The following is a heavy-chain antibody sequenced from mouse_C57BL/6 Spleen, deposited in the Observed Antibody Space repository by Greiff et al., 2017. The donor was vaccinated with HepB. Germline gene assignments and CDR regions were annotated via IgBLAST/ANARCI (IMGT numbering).Heavy chain of an antibody. CDR1: GFTFSNYW. J-gene: IGHJ4*01. V-gene: IGHV6-3*01. D-gene: IGHD2-1*01. CDR3: TAVYYGNPYAMDY. CDR2: IRLKYDNYAT. Sequence: EVQLVESGGGLVQPGGSMKLSCVASGFTFSNYWMNWVRQSPEKGLEWVAQIRLKYDNYATNYAESVKGRFTISRDDSKSSVYLKMNNLRAEDTGIYYCTAVYYGNPYAMDYWGQGTSVTVSS.